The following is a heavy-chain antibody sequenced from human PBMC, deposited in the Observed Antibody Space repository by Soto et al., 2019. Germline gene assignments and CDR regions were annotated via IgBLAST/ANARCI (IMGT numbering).Heavy chain of an antibody. V-gene: IGHV4-59*01. CDR2: IYYSGST. CDR3: ARLNSQYYDFWSGYYIDY. D-gene: IGHD3-3*01. Sequence: SETLSLTCTVSGGSISSYYWSWIRQPPGKGLEWIGYIYYSGSTNYNPSLKSRVTISVDTSKNQFSLKLSSVTAADTAMYYCARLNSQYYDFWSGYYIDYWGQGTLVTVSS. J-gene: IGHJ4*02. CDR1: GGSISSYY.